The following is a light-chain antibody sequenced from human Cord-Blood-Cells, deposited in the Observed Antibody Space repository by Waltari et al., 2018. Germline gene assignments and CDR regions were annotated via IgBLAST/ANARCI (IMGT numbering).Light chain of an antibody. CDR1: PSLLQSNGYNY. V-gene: IGKV2-28*01. J-gene: IGKJ2*01. Sequence: DLVMTQSPLSLPVTPGEPASISCRSSPSLLQSNGYNYLDWYLQKPGQSPQLLIYLGSNRASGVPDRFSGSGSGTDFTLKISRVEAEDVGVYYCMQALQTPYTFGQGTKLEIK. CDR3: MQALQTPYT. CDR2: LGS.